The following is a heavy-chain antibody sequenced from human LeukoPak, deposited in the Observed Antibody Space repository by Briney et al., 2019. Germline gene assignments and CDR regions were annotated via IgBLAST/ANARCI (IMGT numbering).Heavy chain of an antibody. CDR2: IKQDGSKK. J-gene: IGHJ4*02. CDR3: ATPLDYYDSSGYHQGGD. D-gene: IGHD3-22*01. V-gene: IGHV3-7*03. Sequence: GGSLRLSCAASGSTFSSYWMTWVRQAPGKGLEWVANIKQDGSKKNYVDSVKGRFTISRDNAKNSLYLQMNSLRAEDTAVYYCATPLDYYDSSGYHQGGDWGQGTLVTVSS. CDR1: GSTFSSYW.